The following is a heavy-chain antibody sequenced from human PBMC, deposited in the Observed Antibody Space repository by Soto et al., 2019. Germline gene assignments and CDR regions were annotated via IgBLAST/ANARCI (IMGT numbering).Heavy chain of an antibody. V-gene: IGHV3-15*01. CDR1: GFTFSNAW. Sequence: EVQLVESGGGLVKPGGSLRLSCAASGFTFSNAWMSWVRQAPGKGLEWVGRIKSKTDGGTTDYAAPVKGRFTISRDDSKNTLYLQMNSLKTEDTAVYYCTTDLYGDPRGFDYWGQGTLVTVSS. CDR3: TTDLYGDPRGFDY. CDR2: IKSKTDGGTT. D-gene: IGHD4-17*01. J-gene: IGHJ4*02.